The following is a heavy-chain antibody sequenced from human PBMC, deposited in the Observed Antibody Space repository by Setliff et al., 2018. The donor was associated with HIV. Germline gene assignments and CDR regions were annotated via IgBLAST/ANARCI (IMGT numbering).Heavy chain of an antibody. D-gene: IGHD3-10*01. CDR1: GGSISSYY. CDR3: GRGWFDP. V-gene: IGHV4-59*12. CDR2: FFHTGSI. Sequence: KPSETLSLTCTVSGGSISSYYWNWIRQTPGKGLEWIGTFFHTGSISYNPSLRSRVTMSVDTSENLFSLRLIFVTAADTGVYYCGRGWFDPWGQGTLVTVSS. J-gene: IGHJ5*02.